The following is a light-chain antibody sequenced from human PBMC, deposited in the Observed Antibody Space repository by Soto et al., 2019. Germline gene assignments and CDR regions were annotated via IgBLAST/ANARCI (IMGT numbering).Light chain of an antibody. CDR1: QSVSSSY. Sequence: EIVLTQSPGTLSLSPGERATLSCRASQSVSSSYLAWYQQKSRQSPRLLIFCASSRATGTPDRFSGSGSGTDFTLTISRLEPEDFAVYYCQQYDTSPRTFGQGTTVEIK. CDR2: CAS. J-gene: IGKJ1*01. V-gene: IGKV3-20*01. CDR3: QQYDTSPRT.